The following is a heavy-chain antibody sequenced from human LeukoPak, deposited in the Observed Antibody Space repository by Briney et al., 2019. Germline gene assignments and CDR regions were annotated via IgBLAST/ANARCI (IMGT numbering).Heavy chain of an antibody. CDR2: ISAYNGNT. Sequence: ASVKVSCKASGYTFTSYGISWVRQAPGQGLEWMGWISAYNGNTNYAQKLQGRVTMTTDTSTSTAYMELSSLRSEDTAVYYCARRAVAYYYYYMDVWGKGTTVTVSS. J-gene: IGHJ6*03. V-gene: IGHV1-18*01. D-gene: IGHD6-19*01. CDR3: ARRAVAYYYYYMDV. CDR1: GYTFTSYG.